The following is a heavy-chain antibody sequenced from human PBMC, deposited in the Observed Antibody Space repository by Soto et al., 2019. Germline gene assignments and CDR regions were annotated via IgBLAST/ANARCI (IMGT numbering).Heavy chain of an antibody. V-gene: IGHV1-2*04. D-gene: IGHD2-8*01. Sequence: KVSCKASGYTFTGYYMHWVRQAPGQGLEWMGWINPNSGGTNYAQKFQGWVTMTRDTSISTAYMELSRLRSDDTAVYYCAKANRLYCTKRVCYTLGENWFAHWGQGTLVTVSS. CDR2: INPNSGGT. J-gene: IGHJ5*02. CDR3: AKANRLYCTKRVCYTLGENWFAH. CDR1: GYTFTGYY.